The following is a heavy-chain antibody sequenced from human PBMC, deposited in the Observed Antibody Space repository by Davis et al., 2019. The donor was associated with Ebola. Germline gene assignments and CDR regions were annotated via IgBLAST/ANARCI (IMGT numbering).Heavy chain of an antibody. CDR3: AGTDAIYGDYGY. Sequence: GESLKISCTGSGYTFTSYWIGWVRQTPGKGLEWMAIIYPGDSDTRYSPSFQGQVTISADKSISTAYLQWSSLKASDTAMYYCAGTDAIYGDYGYWGQGTLVTVSS. CDR2: IYPGDSDT. D-gene: IGHD4-17*01. CDR1: GYTFTSYW. V-gene: IGHV5-51*01. J-gene: IGHJ4*02.